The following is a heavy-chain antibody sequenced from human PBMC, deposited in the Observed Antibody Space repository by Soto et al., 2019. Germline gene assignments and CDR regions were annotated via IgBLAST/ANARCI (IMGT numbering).Heavy chain of an antibody. CDR1: GFTFSDYY. J-gene: IGHJ4*02. CDR3: AREEDSYGPFDY. D-gene: IGHD5-18*01. Sequence: PGGSLRLSCAASGFTFSDYYMSWIRQAPGKGLEWAPYISSSSSYTNYADSVKGRFTISRDNAKNSLYLQMNSLRAEDTAVYYCAREEDSYGPFDYWGQGTLVTVSS. V-gene: IGHV3-11*06. CDR2: ISSSSSYT.